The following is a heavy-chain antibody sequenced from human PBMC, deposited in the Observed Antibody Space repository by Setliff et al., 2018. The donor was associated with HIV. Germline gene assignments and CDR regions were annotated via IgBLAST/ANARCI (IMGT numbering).Heavy chain of an antibody. J-gene: IGHJ4*02. D-gene: IGHD2-21*01. Sequence: SETLSLTCAVYNGSFSGYYWTWIRQPPGKGLEWIGEINDSGSTNYSPSLKSRVTISVDASRNQFSLKLTSLTAADTAVYYCAGLSDFLDYWGLGNLVTVSS. CDR2: INDSGST. CDR3: AGLSDFLDY. CDR1: NGSFSGYY. V-gene: IGHV4-34*01.